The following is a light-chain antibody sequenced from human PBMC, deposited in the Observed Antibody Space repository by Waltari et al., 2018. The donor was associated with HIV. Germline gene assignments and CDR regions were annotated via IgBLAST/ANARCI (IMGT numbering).Light chain of an antibody. V-gene: IGLV4-69*01. J-gene: IGLJ2*01. CDR3: QTWGSHVV. CDR1: RALSPAA. Sequence: QLVLLQSPSASASLGPALQLTRTLSRALSPAAIAWLQQQPDKAPRSLMKPHSDGSPITGVGIPDRFSDSSSGAERYLTISSLQSEDESDYYCQTWGSHVVFGGGTKLTVL. CDR2: PHSDGSP.